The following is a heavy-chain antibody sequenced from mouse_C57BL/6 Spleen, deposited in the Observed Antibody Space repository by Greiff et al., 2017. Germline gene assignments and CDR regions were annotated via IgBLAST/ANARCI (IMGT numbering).Heavy chain of an antibody. CDR3: ARRGGGPYYAMDY. J-gene: IGHJ4*01. D-gene: IGHD1-1*02. V-gene: IGHV1-69*01. CDR2: IDPSDSYT. Sequence: QVQLQQPGAELVMPGASVKLSCKASGYTFTSYWMHWVKQRPGQGLEWIGEIDPSDSYTNYNQKFKGKSTLTVDKSSSTAYMQLSSLTSEDSAVYYCARRGGGPYYAMDYWGQGTSVTVSS. CDR1: GYTFTSYW.